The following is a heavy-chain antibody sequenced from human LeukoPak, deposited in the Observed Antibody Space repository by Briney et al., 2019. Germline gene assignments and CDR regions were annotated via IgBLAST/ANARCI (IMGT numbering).Heavy chain of an antibody. V-gene: IGHV3-23*01. J-gene: IGHJ6*03. CDR3: AKWDENFYYMDF. CDR1: RFTFNRYS. D-gene: IGHD1-26*01. CDR2: ISASGGGT. Sequence: GGSLRLSCAACRFTFNRYSMNWVRQAPGKGLQWVSSISASGGGTHYASSVRGRFSISRDNSKDTVFLQMNGLRAEDTAIYYCAKWDENFYYMDFWGRGTTVTVSS.